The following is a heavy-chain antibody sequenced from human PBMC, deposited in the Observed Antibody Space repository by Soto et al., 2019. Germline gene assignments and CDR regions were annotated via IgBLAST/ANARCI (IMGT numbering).Heavy chain of an antibody. CDR3: ARDRDYSTSPGYFYHGIDV. J-gene: IGHJ6*02. Sequence: QVQLVQSGAEVKKPGASVKVSCKASGYTFTSYYIHWVRQAPGQGLEWMGLINPNGGRTIYAQNLQDRVTMTRDTSTSTVYMELSSLRSEDTAVYYCARDRDYSTSPGYFYHGIDVWGHGTTVTVSS. V-gene: IGHV1-46*01. CDR2: INPNGGRT. D-gene: IGHD2-2*01. CDR1: GYTFTSYY.